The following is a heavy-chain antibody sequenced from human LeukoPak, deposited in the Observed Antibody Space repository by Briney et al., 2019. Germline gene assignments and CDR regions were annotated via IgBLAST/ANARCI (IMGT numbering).Heavy chain of an antibody. CDR2: ISWNSGSI. V-gene: IGHV3-9*01. CDR1: GFTFDDYA. D-gene: IGHD6-19*01. CDR3: AKDSRSSGWYFHYYGMDV. J-gene: IGHJ6*02. Sequence: GRSLRLSCAASGFTFDDYAMHWVRQAPGRGLEWVSGISWNSGSIGYADSVKGRFTISRDNAKNSLYLQMNSLRAEDTALYYCAKDSRSSGWYFHYYGMDVWGQGTTVTVSS.